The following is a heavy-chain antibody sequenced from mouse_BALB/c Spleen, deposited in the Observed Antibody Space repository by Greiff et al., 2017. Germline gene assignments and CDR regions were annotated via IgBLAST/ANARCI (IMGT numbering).Heavy chain of an antibody. V-gene: IGHV1-7*01. D-gene: IGHD6-1*01. J-gene: IGHJ3*01. CDR2: INPSTGYT. CDR3: AREGPPFAY. Sequence: VQLVESGAELAKPGASVKMSCKASGYTFTSYWMHWVKQRPGQGLEWIGYINPSTGYTEYNQKFKDKATLTADKSSSTAYMQLSSLTSEDSAVYYCAREGPPFAYWGQGTLVTVSA. CDR1: GYTFTSYW.